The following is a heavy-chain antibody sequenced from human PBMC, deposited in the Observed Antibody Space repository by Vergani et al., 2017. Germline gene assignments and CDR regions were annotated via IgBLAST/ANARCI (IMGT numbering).Heavy chain of an antibody. J-gene: IGHJ4*02. CDR1: GGTFSSNA. Sequence: QVQVMQSGAEVKKPGSSLKVSCKASGGTFSSNAINWVRQAPGQGLEWMGRVLPLFGTTSYAHKFQAGVTITADDSTTTAYLELSNLRSEDTAVYYCVREPCGDDCYGGPFDYWGQGTLVTVSS. CDR2: VLPLFGTT. V-gene: IGHV1-69*13. CDR3: VREPCGDDCYGGPFDY. D-gene: IGHD2-21*02.